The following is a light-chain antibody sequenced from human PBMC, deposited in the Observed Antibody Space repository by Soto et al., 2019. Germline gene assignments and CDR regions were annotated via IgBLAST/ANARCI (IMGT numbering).Light chain of an antibody. V-gene: IGKV3-20*01. CDR1: QSVTSSY. CDR3: QQFSGSVT. CDR2: GAS. J-gene: IGKJ4*01. Sequence: PGESATLSCRASQSVTSSYLAWYQQKPGQAPRLLIYGASKRHSGVPARFSGGGSGTDFTLTISSLEPEDFAVYYCQQFSGSVTFGGGTRVDI.